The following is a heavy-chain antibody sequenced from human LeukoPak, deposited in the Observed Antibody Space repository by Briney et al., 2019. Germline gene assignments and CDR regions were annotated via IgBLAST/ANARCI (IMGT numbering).Heavy chain of an antibody. V-gene: IGHV3-7*01. CDR2: IKQDGSEK. CDR3: ARAYSSGWPYYYYYMDV. Sequence: GGSLRLSCAASGFTFSSYWMSWVRQAPGKGLEWVANIKQDGSEKYYVDSVKGRFTISRDNAKNSLYLQMNSLRVEDTAVYYCARAYSSGWPYYYYYMDVWGKGTTVTVSS. CDR1: GFTFSSYW. D-gene: IGHD6-19*01. J-gene: IGHJ6*03.